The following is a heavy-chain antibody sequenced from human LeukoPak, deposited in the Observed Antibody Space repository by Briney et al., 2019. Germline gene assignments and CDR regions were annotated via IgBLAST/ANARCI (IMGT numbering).Heavy chain of an antibody. V-gene: IGHV4-39*01. CDR1: GGSISSSSYY. CDR2: IYYSGST. CDR3: ARHNVVPAAWVPYYMDV. J-gene: IGHJ6*03. Sequence: SSETLSLTCTVSGGSISSSSYYWGWIRQPPGKGLEWIGSIYYSGSTYYHPSLKSRVTISVDTSKNQFSLKLSSVTAADTAVYYCARHNVVPAAWVPYYMDVWGKGTTVTISS. D-gene: IGHD2-2*01.